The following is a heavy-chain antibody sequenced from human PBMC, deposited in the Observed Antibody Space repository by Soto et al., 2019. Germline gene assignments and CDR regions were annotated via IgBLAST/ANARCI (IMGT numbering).Heavy chain of an antibody. CDR3: ARSSDYYDSSGYFVFDY. Sequence: SETLSLTCTVSGGSISSGRYYRSWIRQHPGKGLEWIGYIYYSGSTYYNPSLKSRVTISVDTSKNQFSLKLSSVTAADTAVYYCARSSDYYDSSGYFVFDYWGHGTLVACSS. CDR2: IYYSGST. J-gene: IGHJ4*01. D-gene: IGHD3-22*01. CDR1: GGSISSGRYY. V-gene: IGHV4-31*03.